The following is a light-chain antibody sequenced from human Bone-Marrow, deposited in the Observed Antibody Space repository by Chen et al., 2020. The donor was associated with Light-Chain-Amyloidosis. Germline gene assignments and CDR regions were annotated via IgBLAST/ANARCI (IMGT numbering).Light chain of an antibody. CDR1: NIGSTS. CDR2: DDS. J-gene: IGLJ3*02. V-gene: IGLV3-21*02. CDR3: QVWDRSSDRPV. Sequence: SSVLTPPCSVAAAPGHTATLACGGNNIGSTSVHWYQQTPGHAPLLVVYDDSARPSGIPERLSGSNSGNTATLTISRVEAGDEADYYCQVWDRSSDRPVFGGGTKLTVL.